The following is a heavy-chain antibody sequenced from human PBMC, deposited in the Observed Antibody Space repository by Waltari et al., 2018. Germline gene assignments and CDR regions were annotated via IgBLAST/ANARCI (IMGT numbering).Heavy chain of an antibody. V-gene: IGHV1-2*02. CDR1: GYTFTGYY. Sequence: QVQLVQSGAEVKKPGASVKVSCKASGYTFTGYYMHWVRQAPGQGLEGMGGINPNRGGTNYAQKCQGRVTMTRGTSISTAYMELSRLRSGDTAVYYCARVEGHREYQLRYWGQGTLVTVSS. D-gene: IGHD2-2*01. J-gene: IGHJ4*02. CDR2: INPNRGGT. CDR3: ARVEGHREYQLRY.